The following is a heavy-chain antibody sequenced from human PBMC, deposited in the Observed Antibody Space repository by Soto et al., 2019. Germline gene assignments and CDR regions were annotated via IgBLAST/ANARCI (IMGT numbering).Heavy chain of an antibody. CDR1: RDSISSVGYY. D-gene: IGHD3-10*01. V-gene: IGHV4-31*03. CDR2: IYSSGST. CDR3: ARDRRFGDPSMDV. Sequence: PSETLSLTCSVSRDSISSVGYYWSWIRQLPGKGLEWIGYIYSSGSTHYNPSLKSRVTISIDTSKNQFSLNLSSVTVADTAVYFCARDRRFGDPSMDVWGQGTTVT. J-gene: IGHJ6*02.